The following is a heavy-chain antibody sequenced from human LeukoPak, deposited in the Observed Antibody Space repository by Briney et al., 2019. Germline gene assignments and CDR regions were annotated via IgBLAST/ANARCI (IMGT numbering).Heavy chain of an antibody. V-gene: IGHV3-7*01. D-gene: IGHD3-22*01. CDR3: ARTLAARHTSGYIDY. CDR1: GFTFSSYW. CDR2: IKEDGSEK. Sequence: PGGSLRLSCAASGFTFSSYWMSWVRRAPGKGLEWVANIKEDGSEKYYVDSVKGRFTISRDNGKNSQYLQMNSLRAEDTAVYYCARTLAARHTSGYIDYWGQGTLVTVSS. J-gene: IGHJ4*02.